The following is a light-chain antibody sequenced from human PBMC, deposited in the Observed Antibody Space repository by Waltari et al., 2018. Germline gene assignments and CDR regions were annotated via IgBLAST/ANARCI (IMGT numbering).Light chain of an antibody. CDR1: QSVSRA. CDR3: QHYVRLPAT. Sequence: EIVLTQSPGSLSSSPGERVTLSCRASQSVSRALAWYQQKPGPAPRLLIFGASNRATGIPYRFSGSGSETDFSLTISRLEPEDFAVYYCQHYVRLPATFGRGTKVEIK. CDR2: GAS. V-gene: IGKV3-20*01. J-gene: IGKJ1*01.